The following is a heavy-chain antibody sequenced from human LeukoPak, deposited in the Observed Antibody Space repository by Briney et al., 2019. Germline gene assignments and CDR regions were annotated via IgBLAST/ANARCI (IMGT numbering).Heavy chain of an antibody. CDR3: ARGGYSAYPYYYYYMDV. CDR1: GGAFSSYA. Sequence: ASVKVSCKASGGAFSSYAISWVRQAPGQGLEWMGGIIPIFGTANYAQKFQGRVTITADESPSTAYMELSSLRSEDTAVYYCARGGYSAYPYYYYYMDVWGKGTTVTVSS. CDR2: IIPIFGTA. D-gene: IGHD5-12*01. V-gene: IGHV1-69*13. J-gene: IGHJ6*03.